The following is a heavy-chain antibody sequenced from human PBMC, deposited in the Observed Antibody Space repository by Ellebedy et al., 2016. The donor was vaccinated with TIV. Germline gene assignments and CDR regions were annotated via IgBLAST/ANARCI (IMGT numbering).Heavy chain of an antibody. V-gene: IGHV3-30*03. CDR2: ISHDGSTK. D-gene: IGHD3-10*01. Sequence: GESLKISCAASGFSFINHALSWVRQAPGKGLEWVAVISHDGSTKYYADSVKGRFTISRDNSKNTLYLQMNSLTTEDTAVYYCARAVIGKEDFDYWGQGSLVSVSS. J-gene: IGHJ4*02. CDR1: GFSFINHA. CDR3: ARAVIGKEDFDY.